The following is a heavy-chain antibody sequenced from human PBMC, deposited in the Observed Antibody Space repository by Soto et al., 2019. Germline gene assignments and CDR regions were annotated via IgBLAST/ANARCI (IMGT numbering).Heavy chain of an antibody. CDR2: IYHSGST. V-gene: IGHV4-30-2*01. Sequence: QXSGSGLVKPSQTLSLTCAVSGGSISSGGYSWSWIRQPPGKGLEWIGYIYHSGSTYYNPSIKRRVTLSVYRSKTQFSLKLSSVTAASTAVYYCARVPGPWGQGTLVTVSS. CDR1: GGSISSGGYS. CDR3: ARVPGP. J-gene: IGHJ5*02.